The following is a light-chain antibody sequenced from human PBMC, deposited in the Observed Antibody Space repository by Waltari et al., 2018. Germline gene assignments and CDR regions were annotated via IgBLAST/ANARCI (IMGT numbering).Light chain of an antibody. CDR2: DAS. CDR1: QSVTSY. V-gene: IGKV3-11*01. J-gene: IGKJ4*01. CDR3: QQRSNWPLT. Sequence: EILLTQSPATLSLSPGERATLSCRASQSVTSYLAWYQQKPGQAPRLLIYDASNRATGIPARFIGSGSGTDFTLTISSLEPEDFAVYYCQQRSNWPLTFGGGTKVEIK.